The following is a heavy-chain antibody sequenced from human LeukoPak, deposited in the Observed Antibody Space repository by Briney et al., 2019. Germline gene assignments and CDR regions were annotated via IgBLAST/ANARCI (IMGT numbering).Heavy chain of an antibody. CDR1: GFNFNEFA. Sequence: GGSLRLSCEASGFNFNEFALHCVRQAPGRGREWGAVTGSDGRSQSYADSVKGRVTISRDISKRTLFLQMQSLSPEDTAVYYCARPQKNGYNFEWWGQGTLVTVSS. V-gene: IGHV3-30*04. CDR3: ARPQKNGYNFEW. D-gene: IGHD5-24*01. CDR2: TGSDGRSQ. J-gene: IGHJ4*02.